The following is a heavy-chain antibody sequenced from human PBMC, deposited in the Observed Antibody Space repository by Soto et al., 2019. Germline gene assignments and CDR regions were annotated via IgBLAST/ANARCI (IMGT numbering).Heavy chain of an antibody. Sequence: GGSLRLSCAASGFTFSSYSMNWVRQAPGKGLEWVSSISSSSSYIYYADSVKGRFTISRDNAKNSLYLQMNSLRAEDTAVYYCARGQRWLQFLYFDYWGQGTLVTVSS. J-gene: IGHJ4*02. CDR2: ISSSSSYI. CDR3: ARGQRWLQFLYFDY. D-gene: IGHD5-12*01. V-gene: IGHV3-21*01. CDR1: GFTFSSYS.